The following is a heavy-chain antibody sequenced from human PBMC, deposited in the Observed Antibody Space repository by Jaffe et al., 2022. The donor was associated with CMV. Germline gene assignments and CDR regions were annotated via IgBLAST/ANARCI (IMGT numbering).Heavy chain of an antibody. CDR1: GFTVSSNY. J-gene: IGHJ4*02. V-gene: IGHV3-53*01. CDR3: AAKQLHSSSQFHY. CDR2: IYSGGST. Sequence: EVQLVESGGGLIQPGGSLRLSCAASGFTVSSNYMSWVRQAPGKGLEWVSVIYSGGSTYYADSVKGRFTISRDNSKNTLYLQMNSLRAEDTAVYYCAAKQLHSSSQFHYWGQGTLVTVSS. D-gene: IGHD6-13*01.